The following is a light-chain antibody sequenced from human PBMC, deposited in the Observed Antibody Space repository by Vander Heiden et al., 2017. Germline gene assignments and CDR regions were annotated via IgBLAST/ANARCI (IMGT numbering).Light chain of an antibody. CDR1: SANSGAGYD. CDR3: QSYDSSLSGL. Sequence: QSVLTQPPAASGAPGQRVTISCSGSSANSGAGYDVHWNQQLPGTAPKLLIYGNSKRPSGVPDRFSGSKSGTSASLAITGRQAEEEADYYCQSYDSSLSGLFGGGTKLTVL. CDR2: GNS. V-gene: IGLV1-40*01. J-gene: IGLJ2*01.